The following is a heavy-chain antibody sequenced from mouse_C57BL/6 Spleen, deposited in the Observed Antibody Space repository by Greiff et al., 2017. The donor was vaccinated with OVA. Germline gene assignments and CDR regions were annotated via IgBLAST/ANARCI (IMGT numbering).Heavy chain of an antibody. CDR2: IYPGDGDT. J-gene: IGHJ3*01. CDR3: ARRAVDGYFSY. V-gene: IGHV1-80*01. CDR1: GYAFSSYW. Sequence: QVQLQQSGAELVKPGASVKISCKASGYAFSSYWMNGVKQRPGKGLEWIGQIYPGDGDTNHNGKFKGKATLTADKSSSTAYMQLSSLTSEDSAVYFCARRAVDGYFSYWGQGTLVTVSA. D-gene: IGHD2-3*01.